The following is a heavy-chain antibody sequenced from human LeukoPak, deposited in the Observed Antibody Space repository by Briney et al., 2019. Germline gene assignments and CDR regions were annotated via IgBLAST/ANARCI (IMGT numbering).Heavy chain of an antibody. CDR2: IWYDGSNK. Sequence: GSLRLSCAASGFTFSSYGMHWVRQAPGKGLEGVAVIWYDGSNKYYADTVKGRFTISRDNSKKTLYLQMNSLRAEDTAVYYCARDPTSLGDYYDSSGYYSSFDYWGQGTLVTVSS. J-gene: IGHJ4*02. CDR1: GFTFSSYG. D-gene: IGHD3-22*01. CDR3: ARDPTSLGDYYDSSGYYSSFDY. V-gene: IGHV3-33*01.